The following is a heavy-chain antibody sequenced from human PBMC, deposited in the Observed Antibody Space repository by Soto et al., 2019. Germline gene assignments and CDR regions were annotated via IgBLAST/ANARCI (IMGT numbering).Heavy chain of an antibody. Sequence: QVQLVESGGGVVQPGRSLRLSCAASGFTFSSYAMHWVRQAPGKGLEWVAVISYDGSNKYYADSVKGRFTISRDNSKNTLYLQMNSLRAEDTAVYYCARDRSPHGPDILTGWDYWGQGTLVTVSS. J-gene: IGHJ4*02. D-gene: IGHD3-9*01. CDR2: ISYDGSNK. CDR1: GFTFSSYA. V-gene: IGHV3-30-3*01. CDR3: ARDRSPHGPDILTGWDY.